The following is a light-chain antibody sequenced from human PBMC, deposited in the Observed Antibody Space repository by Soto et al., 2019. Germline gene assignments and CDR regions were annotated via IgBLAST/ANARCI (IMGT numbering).Light chain of an antibody. CDR2: EVN. J-gene: IGLJ3*02. Sequence: QAVVTQPASVSGSPGQSITISCTGTSSDVGLHNLVSWYQQLPGKAPKLIIYEVNERPSGISDRFSGSKSGNTASLTISGLQDEDEADYYCCSYVGSSILMFGGGTKLTVL. V-gene: IGLV2-23*02. CDR3: CSYVGSSILM. CDR1: SSDVGLHNL.